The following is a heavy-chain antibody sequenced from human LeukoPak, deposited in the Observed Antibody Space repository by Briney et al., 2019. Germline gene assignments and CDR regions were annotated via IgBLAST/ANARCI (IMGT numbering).Heavy chain of an antibody. CDR3: AREVRVVDFWSGYWSSWRWFDP. CDR2: INPNSGGT. CDR1: GYTFTGYY. Sequence: EASMKVSCKASGYTFTGYYMHWVRQAPGQGLEWMGWINPNSGGTNYAQKFQGRVTMTRDTSISTAYMELSRLRSDDTAVYYCAREVRVVDFWSGYWSSWRWFDPWGQGTLVTVSS. V-gene: IGHV1-2*02. D-gene: IGHD3-3*01. J-gene: IGHJ5*02.